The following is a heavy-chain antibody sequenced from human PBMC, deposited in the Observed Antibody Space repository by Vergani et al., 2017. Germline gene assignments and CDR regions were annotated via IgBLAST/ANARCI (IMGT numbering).Heavy chain of an antibody. Sequence: QVQLQESGQGLVKPSQTLSLTCTVSGGSISSGGYYWSWIRQHTGKGLEWIGYIYYSGSTYYNPSLKSRVTISVDTSKNQFSLKLSSVTAADTAVYYCAGAHDILTGCWFDSWGQGTLVTVSS. J-gene: IGHJ5*01. CDR2: IYYSGST. V-gene: IGHV4-31*03. CDR3: AGAHDILTGCWFDS. D-gene: IGHD3-9*01. CDR1: GGSISSGGYY.